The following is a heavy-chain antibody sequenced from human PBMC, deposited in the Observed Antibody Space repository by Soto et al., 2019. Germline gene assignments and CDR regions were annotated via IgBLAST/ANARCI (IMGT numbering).Heavy chain of an antibody. CDR2: IYYSGST. Sequence: SETLSLTCTVSGGSVSSSHYYWSWIRQPPGKGLEWIGYIYYSGSTNYNPSLKSRVTISVDMSKNQFSLKLSSVTAADTAIYYCAKDSNLIPWGSNHWGQGTLVTVS. V-gene: IGHV4-61*01. J-gene: IGHJ5*02. D-gene: IGHD3-10*01. CDR1: GGSVSSSHYY. CDR3: AKDSNLIPWGSNH.